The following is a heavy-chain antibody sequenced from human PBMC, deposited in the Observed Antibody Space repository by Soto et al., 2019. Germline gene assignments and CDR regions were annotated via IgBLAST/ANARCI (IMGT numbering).Heavy chain of an antibody. J-gene: IGHJ3*02. CDR3: ARRTTSRTNTFDI. V-gene: IGHV4-39*01. D-gene: IGHD1-1*01. Sequence: QLQMQESGPGLVKTSETLSLTCIVSGGSINNNAYYWNWIRQSPQKGLEWIGSIYYSGTTYYNPSLQSRITISIDTSRNQFSLKLGSVTAADTAVYFCARRTTSRTNTFDIWGQGTMVIVSS. CDR1: GGSINNNAYY. CDR2: IYYSGTT.